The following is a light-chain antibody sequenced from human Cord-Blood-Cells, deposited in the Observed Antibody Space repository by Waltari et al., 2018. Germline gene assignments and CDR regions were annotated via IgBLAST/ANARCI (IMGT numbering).Light chain of an antibody. CDR3: QQSYSTPLT. V-gene: IGKV1-39*01. CDR1: QSISSY. J-gene: IGKJ4*01. CDR2: AAS. Sequence: DIQMTQSPTYMPGSVGGRVNNNCRASQSISSYLSWYQQKPGKAPKLLIYAASSLQSGVPSRFSGSGSGTDFTLTISSLQPEDFATYYCQQSYSTPLTFGGGTKVDIK.